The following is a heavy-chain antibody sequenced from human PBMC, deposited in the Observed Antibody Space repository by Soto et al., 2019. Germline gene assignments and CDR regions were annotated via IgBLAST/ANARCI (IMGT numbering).Heavy chain of an antibody. Sequence: KSSETLSLTCAVSGYSISSGYYWGWIRQPPGKGLEWMGSIYHSGSTYYNPSLKSRLTISVDKSKNQFSLNLSSVTAADTAVYYCARQDRVVAEGRWFDPWGQGTLVTVSS. D-gene: IGHD2-15*01. CDR3: ARQDRVVAEGRWFDP. V-gene: IGHV4-38-2*01. J-gene: IGHJ5*02. CDR1: GYSISSGYY. CDR2: IYHSGST.